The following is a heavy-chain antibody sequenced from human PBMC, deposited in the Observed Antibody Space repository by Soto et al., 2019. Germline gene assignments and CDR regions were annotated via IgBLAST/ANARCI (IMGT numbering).Heavy chain of an antibody. CDR1: GGSISSSSYY. CDR2: IYYSGST. D-gene: IGHD2-21*01. CDR3: ARAGSIHVGYYYYYGMDV. V-gene: IGHV4-39*01. Sequence: SETLSLTCTVSGGSISSSSYYWGWIRQPPGKGLEWIGSIYYSGSTYYNPSLKSRVTISVDTSKNQFSLKLSSVTAADTAVYYCARAGSIHVGYYYYYGMDVWGQGTTVTVSS. J-gene: IGHJ6*02.